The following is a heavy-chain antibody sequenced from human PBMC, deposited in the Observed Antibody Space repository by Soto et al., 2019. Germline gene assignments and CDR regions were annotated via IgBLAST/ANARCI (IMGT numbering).Heavy chain of an antibody. CDR1: GYTFTSYY. CDR3: ARDARTTVATGAFDY. J-gene: IGHJ4*02. D-gene: IGHD4-17*01. Sequence: QVQLVQSGAEVKKPGASVKVSCKASGYTFTSYYMHWVRQAPGQGLEWMGIINPSGGSTSYAQKFQGRVTMTRDTSPSTVNMELSSLRSEDTAVYYCARDARTTVATGAFDYWGQGTLVTVSS. V-gene: IGHV1-46*01. CDR2: INPSGGST.